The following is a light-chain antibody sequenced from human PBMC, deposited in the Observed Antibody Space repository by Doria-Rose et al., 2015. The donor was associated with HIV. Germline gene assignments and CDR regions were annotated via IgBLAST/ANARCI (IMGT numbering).Light chain of an antibody. CDR2: WAS. J-gene: IGKJ3*01. V-gene: IGKV4-1*01. CDR1: QGLLYTSTNY. Sequence: TQSPESLGMSLGERATLNCKSNQGLLYTSTNYLAWYQQKPGQRPKLLIYWASTRQSGVPARFSGSGSGTDFTLTISSLEAEDVAVYYCQQYYDTPSFGPGTTVDIK. CDR3: QQYYDTPS.